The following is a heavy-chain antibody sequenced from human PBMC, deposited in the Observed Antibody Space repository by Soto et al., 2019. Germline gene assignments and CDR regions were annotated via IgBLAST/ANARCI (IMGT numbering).Heavy chain of an antibody. V-gene: IGHV3-30*03. CDR3: ARGTIVARQHLDY. Sequence: GGSLRLSCAASGFTFSSYAMHWARQAPGKGLEWVTVISIRGGDEYYAESVRGRFTISRDDSKNTLYLQMDSLRVEDTAVYSCARGTIVARQHLDYWGQGTLVTVSS. CDR2: ISIRGGDE. CDR1: GFTFSSYA. D-gene: IGHD6-6*01. J-gene: IGHJ4*02.